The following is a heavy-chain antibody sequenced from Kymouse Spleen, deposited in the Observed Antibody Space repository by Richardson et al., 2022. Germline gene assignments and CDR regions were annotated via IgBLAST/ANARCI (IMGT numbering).Heavy chain of an antibody. V-gene: IGHV3-9*01. CDR2: ISWNSGSI. Sequence: EVQLVESGGGLVQPGRSLRLSCAASGFTFDDYAMHWVRQAPGKGLEWVSGISWNSGSIGYADSVKGRFTISRDNAKNSLYLQMNSLRAEDTALYYCAKAYYYGSGSPYYYGMDVWGQGTTVTVSS. D-gene: IGHD3-10*01. CDR3: AKAYYYGSGSPYYYGMDV. J-gene: IGHJ6*02. CDR1: GFTFDDYA.